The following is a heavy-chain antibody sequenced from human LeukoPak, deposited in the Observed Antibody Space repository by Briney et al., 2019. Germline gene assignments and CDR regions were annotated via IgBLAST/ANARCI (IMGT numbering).Heavy chain of an antibody. J-gene: IGHJ3*02. CDR2: IVVGSGNT. V-gene: IGHV1-58*02. CDR3: AAGVAVAGEDAFDI. D-gene: IGHD6-19*01. CDR1: GFTFTSSA. Sequence: GASVKFSCKASGFTFTSSAMQWVRQARGQRLEWIGWIVVGSGNTNYAQKFQERVTITRDMSTSTAYMELSSLRSEDTAVYYCAAGVAVAGEDAFDIWGRGTMVTVSS.